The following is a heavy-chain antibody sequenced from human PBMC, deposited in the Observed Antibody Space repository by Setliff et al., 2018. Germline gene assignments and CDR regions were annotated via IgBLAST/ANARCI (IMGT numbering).Heavy chain of an antibody. V-gene: IGHV6-1*01. J-gene: IGHJ5*02. CDR1: GDSVSSTSAT. D-gene: IGHD1-26*01. Sequence: PSQTLSLTCAISGDSVSSTSATWNWIRQSPSRGLEWLGRAYYRSQWSSVYALSVKSRIAINPDTSKNQISLHLSSVTPDDTAIYYCARSASYREWLDPCGQGTLVTVSS. CDR3: ARSASYREWLDP. CDR2: AYYRSQWSS.